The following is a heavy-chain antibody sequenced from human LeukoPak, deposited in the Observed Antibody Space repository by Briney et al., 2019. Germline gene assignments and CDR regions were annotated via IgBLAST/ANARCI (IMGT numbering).Heavy chain of an antibody. CDR2: INHSGST. CDR1: GGSFSGYY. V-gene: IGHV4-34*01. Sequence: LSXXCAVYGGSFSGYYWSWIRQPPGKGLEWIGEINHSGSTNYNPSLKSRVTISVDTSKNQFSLKLSSVTAADTAVYYCARLSSGGFWGQGTLVTVSS. CDR3: ARLSSGGF. J-gene: IGHJ4*02. D-gene: IGHD3-10*01.